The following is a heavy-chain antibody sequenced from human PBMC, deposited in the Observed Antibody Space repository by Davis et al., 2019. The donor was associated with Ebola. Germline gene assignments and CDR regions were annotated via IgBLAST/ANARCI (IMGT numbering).Heavy chain of an antibody. J-gene: IGHJ3*02. CDR2: INGGGST. D-gene: IGHD1-26*01. V-gene: IGHV4-4*09. CDR1: GGSITSHY. CDR3: AVSYSGSFLKAFD. Sequence: SETLSLTCTVSGGSITSHYWSWIRQPPGKEMEWIGYINGGGSTTYNPSLESRVAISMDTSRGQFSLKLSAVTATDTALYYCAVSYSGSFLKAFDMGPRDNGHRLF.